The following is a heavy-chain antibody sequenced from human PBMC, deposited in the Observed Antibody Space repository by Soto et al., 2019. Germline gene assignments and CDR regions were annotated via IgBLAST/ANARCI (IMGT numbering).Heavy chain of an antibody. D-gene: IGHD6-13*01. CDR1: GYTFTSYG. CDR3: ARSGIAAAGTLYYYYGMDV. Sequence: EASVKVSCKASGYTFTSYGISWVRQAPGQGLEWMGWISAYNGNTNYAQKLQGRVTMTTDTSTSTAYMGLRSLRSDDTAVYYCARSGIAAAGTLYYYYGMDVWGQGTTVTVSS. CDR2: ISAYNGNT. V-gene: IGHV1-18*01. J-gene: IGHJ6*02.